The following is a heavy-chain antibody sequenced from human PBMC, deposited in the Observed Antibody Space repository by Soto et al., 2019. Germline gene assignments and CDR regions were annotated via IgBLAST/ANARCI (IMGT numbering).Heavy chain of an antibody. CDR3: TSVPRATSAGTYAL. Sequence: GGSLRLSCAGSGFTFNMYWMHWVRQVPGKGPVWVARIYNDGTYADYADSVKGRFTISRDNAKDTLYLQMNDLRAEDSALYHCTSVPRATSAGTYALCGQGTLVTVSS. CDR1: GFTFNMYW. V-gene: IGHV3-74*01. D-gene: IGHD6-13*01. J-gene: IGHJ4*02. CDR2: IYNDGTYA.